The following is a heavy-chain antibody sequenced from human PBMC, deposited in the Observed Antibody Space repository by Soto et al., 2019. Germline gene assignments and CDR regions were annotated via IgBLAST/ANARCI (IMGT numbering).Heavy chain of an antibody. D-gene: IGHD3-10*01. CDR2: ISSSGKT. CDR1: GGAISSDDDY. Sequence: ASETLSLTCNVSGGAISSDDDYWSWIRQRPGKGLEWIGYISSSGKTYYNPSLKSRITMSVGTSKRQLSLKLRSVTAADAAVFYCARGSHNFDSWGQGVPVTVSS. V-gene: IGHV4-30-4*01. J-gene: IGHJ4*02. CDR3: ARGSHNFDS.